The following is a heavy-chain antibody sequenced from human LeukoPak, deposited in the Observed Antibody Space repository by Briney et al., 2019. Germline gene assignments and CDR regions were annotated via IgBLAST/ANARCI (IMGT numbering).Heavy chain of an antibody. V-gene: IGHV3-48*04. D-gene: IGHD4-23*01. CDR1: EFTFSSYS. J-gene: IGHJ5*02. CDR3: ARDVTYYGGDWFDP. Sequence: GGSLRLSCAASEFTFSSYSMSWVRQAPGKGLEWVSYISSTASSIYYADSVKGRFTISRDNAKNSLYLQINSLRAEDTAVYYCARDVTYYGGDWFDPWGQGTLVTVSS. CDR2: ISSTASSI.